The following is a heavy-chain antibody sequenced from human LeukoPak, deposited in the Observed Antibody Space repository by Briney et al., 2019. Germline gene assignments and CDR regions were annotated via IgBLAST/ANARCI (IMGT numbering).Heavy chain of an antibody. J-gene: IGHJ6*02. CDR3: ARCGASLYSTSRSHGLDV. CDR2: INDSGST. D-gene: IGHD5-18*01. CDR1: GGSISSYY. Sequence: SETLSLTCTVSGGSISSYYWSWIRQPPGKGLEWIGEINDSGSTSYSPILKSRVRMSVDTSNHQSSLNLTSVTAADTAVYYCARCGASLYSTSRSHGLDVWGQGTPVTVSS. V-gene: IGHV4-59*12.